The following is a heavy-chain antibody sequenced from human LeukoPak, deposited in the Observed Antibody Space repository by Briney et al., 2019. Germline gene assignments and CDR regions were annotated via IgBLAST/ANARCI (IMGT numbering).Heavy chain of an antibody. CDR1: GFTFSSYS. J-gene: IGHJ6*02. CDR3: ARDDYYGSGGYYKDYYYYGMDV. D-gene: IGHD3-10*01. V-gene: IGHV3-21*01. CDR2: ISSSSNYI. Sequence: PGGSLRLSCAASGFTFSSYSMNWVRQAPGKGLEWVSSISSSSNYIYYADSVKGRFTISRDNAKNSLYLQMNSLRAEDTAVYYCARDDYYGSGGYYKDYYYYGMDVWGQGTTVTVSS.